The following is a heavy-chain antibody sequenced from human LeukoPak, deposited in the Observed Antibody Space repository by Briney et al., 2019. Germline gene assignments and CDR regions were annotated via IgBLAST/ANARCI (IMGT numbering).Heavy chain of an antibody. CDR3: AKDGSNYYDSSGFPFDY. CDR1: GFTFSSYW. J-gene: IGHJ4*02. Sequence: PGGSLRLSCAASGFTFSSYWMHWVRQAPGKGLVWVSRINSDGSSTSYADSVKGRFTISRDNAKNTLYLQMNSLRAEDTAVYYCAKDGSNYYDSSGFPFDYWGQGTLVTVSS. CDR2: INSDGSST. V-gene: IGHV3-74*01. D-gene: IGHD3-22*01.